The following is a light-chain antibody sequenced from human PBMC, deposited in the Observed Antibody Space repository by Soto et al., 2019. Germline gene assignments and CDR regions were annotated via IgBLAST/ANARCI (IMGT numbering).Light chain of an antibody. V-gene: IGLV2-14*01. CDR3: SSYTSSSTSWV. J-gene: IGLJ3*02. Sequence: QSALTQPASVSGSPGQSITSSCTGTSSDVGGYNYVSWYQQHPGKVPKLMIYEVSDRPSGVSNRFSGSKSGNAASLTISGLQAEDEADYYCSSYTSSSTSWVFGGGTKLTVL. CDR1: SSDVGGYNY. CDR2: EVS.